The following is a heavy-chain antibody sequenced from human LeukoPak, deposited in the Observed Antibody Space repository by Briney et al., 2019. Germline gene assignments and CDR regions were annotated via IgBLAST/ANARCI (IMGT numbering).Heavy chain of an antibody. J-gene: IGHJ5*02. CDR3: ARDLRLLS. Sequence: PGGSLRLSCAASGFTFSDYYMGWVRQAPGKGLEWISYISGTSSFTNYADSVKGRFTVSRDNAKNSLYLQMNTLRAEDTAVYYCARDLRLLSWGQGTLVTVSS. CDR2: ISGTSSFT. CDR1: GFTFSDYY. V-gene: IGHV3-11*06.